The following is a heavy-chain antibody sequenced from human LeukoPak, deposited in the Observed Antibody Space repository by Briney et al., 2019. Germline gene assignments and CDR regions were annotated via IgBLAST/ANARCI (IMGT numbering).Heavy chain of an antibody. V-gene: IGHV4-59*11. D-gene: IGHD6-19*01. J-gene: IGHJ4*02. CDR2: IYNSGTT. Sequence: SETLSLTCTVSGGSISSHFWSWIRQPPGKGLEWIGNIYNSGTTNYNPSLNSRVTMSVDTSKNQLSLQQTSVTAADTAVYYCTKATQWLAFDYWGRGTLVTVSS. CDR3: TKATQWLAFDY. CDR1: GGSISSHF.